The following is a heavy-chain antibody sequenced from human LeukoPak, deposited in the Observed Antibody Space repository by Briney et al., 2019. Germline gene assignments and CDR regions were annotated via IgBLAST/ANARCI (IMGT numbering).Heavy chain of an antibody. D-gene: IGHD6-6*01. CDR3: ARVYSSSSWGHYYYYMDV. CDR2: IYYSGST. J-gene: IGHJ6*03. Sequence: SETLSLTCTVSGGSISSYYWSWIRQPPGKGLEWIGYIYYSGSTNYNPSLKSRVTISVDTSKNQFSLKLSSVTAADTAVYYCARVYSSSSWGHYYYYMDVWGKGTTVTVSS. CDR1: GGSISSYY. V-gene: IGHV4-59*01.